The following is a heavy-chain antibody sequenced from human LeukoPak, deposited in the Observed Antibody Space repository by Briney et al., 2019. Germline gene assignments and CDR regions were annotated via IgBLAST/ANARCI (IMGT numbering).Heavy chain of an antibody. CDR3: ARAIQYGSGSYYSYYFDY. J-gene: IGHJ4*02. V-gene: IGHV4-4*02. CDR2: IYHSGST. D-gene: IGHD3-10*01. Sequence: SETLSLTCAVSGGSISSSNWWSWVRPPPGKGLEWIGEIYHSGSTNYNPSLKSRVTISVDKSKNQFSLKLSSVTAADTAVYYCARAIQYGSGSYYSYYFDYWGQGTLVTVSS. CDR1: GGSISSSNW.